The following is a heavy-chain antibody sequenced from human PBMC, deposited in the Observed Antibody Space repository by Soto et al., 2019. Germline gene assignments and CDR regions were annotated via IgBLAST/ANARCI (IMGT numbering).Heavy chain of an antibody. CDR1: GFTFSSYG. V-gene: IGHV3-33*01. Sequence: PGGSLRLSCAASGFTFSSYGMHWVRQAPGKGLEWVAVIWYDGSNKYYADSVKGRFTISRDNSKNTLYLQMNSLRAEDTAVYYCARNGITGTTEKFVDYWGQGTLVTVSS. D-gene: IGHD1-20*01. J-gene: IGHJ4*02. CDR2: IWYDGSNK. CDR3: ARNGITGTTEKFVDY.